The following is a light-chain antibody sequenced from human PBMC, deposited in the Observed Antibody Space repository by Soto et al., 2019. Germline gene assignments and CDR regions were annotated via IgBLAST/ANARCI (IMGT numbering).Light chain of an antibody. CDR2: DVS. CDR3: SSYTSSTTGVV. CDR1: SSDVGGYNY. J-gene: IGLJ2*01. Sequence: QSALTQPASVSGSPGQSITISCTGTSSDVGGYNYVSWYQQHPDKAPKLIIYDVSNRPSGVSNRLSGSKSGNTASLTISGLQAEDEADYYCSSYTSSTTGVVFGGGTKVTVL. V-gene: IGLV2-14*03.